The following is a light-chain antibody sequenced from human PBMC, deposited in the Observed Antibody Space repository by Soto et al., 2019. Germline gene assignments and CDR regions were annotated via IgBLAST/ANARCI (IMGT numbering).Light chain of an antibody. CDR2: DVR. CDR3: SSYTTISTYV. Sequence: QSALTQPASVSGSPAQSLTISCIGTSSDVGGYNYVSWYQQHPGKAPKLMIYDVRNRPSGVSNRFSGSKSVNTASLTISGLQAEDEADYYCSSYTTISTYVFGTGT. V-gene: IGLV2-14*03. J-gene: IGLJ1*01. CDR1: SSDVGGYNY.